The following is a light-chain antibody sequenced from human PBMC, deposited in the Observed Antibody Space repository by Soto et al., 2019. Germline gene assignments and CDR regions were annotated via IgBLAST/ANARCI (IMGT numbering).Light chain of an antibody. V-gene: IGKV3-20*01. CDR3: QQYGSSPRT. CDR1: QSVGRSY. Sequence: EIVLTQSPGALPLSPGERATLFCRASQSVGRSYLAWYQQKPGQAPSLLIYGTSSRATGTPDRFGGSGSGTDFTLTINRLEPEDFAVYYCQQYGSSPRTFGQGTKVEIK. J-gene: IGKJ1*01. CDR2: GTS.